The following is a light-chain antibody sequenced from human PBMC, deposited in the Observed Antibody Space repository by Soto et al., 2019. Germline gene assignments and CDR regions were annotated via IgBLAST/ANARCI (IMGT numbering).Light chain of an antibody. Sequence: EVVMTQSPATLSVSPGERATLSCRASQSVSSNLAWYQQKPGQAPRLLIYGASTRATGIPARFSASGSGTDFTLTISRLEPEDFAVYFCQQYGDSPTFGLGTRLEIK. CDR1: QSVSSN. V-gene: IGKV3-15*01. J-gene: IGKJ5*01. CDR3: QQYGDSPT. CDR2: GAS.